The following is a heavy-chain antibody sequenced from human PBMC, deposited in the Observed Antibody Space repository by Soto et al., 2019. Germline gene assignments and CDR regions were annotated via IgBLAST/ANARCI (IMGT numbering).Heavy chain of an antibody. V-gene: IGHV4-31*03. CDR3: ARDDCGGDCSEHYYYYGMDV. D-gene: IGHD2-21*02. CDR1: GGSISSGGYY. J-gene: IGHJ6*02. CDR2: IYYSGGT. Sequence: LSLTCTVSGGSISSGGYYWSWIRQHPGKGLEWIGYIYYSGGTYYNPSLKSRVTISVDTSKNQFSLKLSSVTAADTAVYYCARDDCGGDCSEHYYYYGMDVWGQGTTVTVSS.